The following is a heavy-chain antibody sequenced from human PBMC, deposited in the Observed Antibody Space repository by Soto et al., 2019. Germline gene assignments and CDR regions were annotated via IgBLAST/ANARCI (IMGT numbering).Heavy chain of an antibody. CDR3: PRGDDYDDAWGTLSYYCLDF. V-gene: IGHV1-18*01. CDR2: ISPYNDYT. J-gene: IGHJ6*02. CDR1: GYTFIRYG. Sequence: QAQLVQSGAEVKKPGASVRVSCKASGYTFIRYGITWVRQAPGQGLEWMGWISPYNDYTNYAQKLQGRVTMTADTPTRTVYMDSWSLTSDDKGVYYCPRGDDYDDAWGTLSYYCLDFWGQGTTVTVSS. D-gene: IGHD3-16*01.